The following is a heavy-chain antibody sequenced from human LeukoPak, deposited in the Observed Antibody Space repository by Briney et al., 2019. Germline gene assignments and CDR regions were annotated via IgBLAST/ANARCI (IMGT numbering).Heavy chain of an antibody. CDR3: ARSQDIVVVPAADEHYYYYGMDV. Sequence: GASVKVSCKASGGTFSSYAISWVRQAPGQGLEWMGGIIPIFGTANYAQKFQGRVTITADESTSTAYMELSSLRSEDTAVYYCARSQDIVVVPAADEHYYYYGMDVWGQGTTVTVSS. V-gene: IGHV1-69*13. D-gene: IGHD2-2*01. J-gene: IGHJ6*02. CDR2: IIPIFGTA. CDR1: GGTFSSYA.